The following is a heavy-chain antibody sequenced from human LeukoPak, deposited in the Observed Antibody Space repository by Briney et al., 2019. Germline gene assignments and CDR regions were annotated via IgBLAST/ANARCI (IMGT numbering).Heavy chain of an antibody. CDR2: IIPIFGTA. CDR1: GGTFSSYA. D-gene: IGHD4-17*01. Sequence: GASVKVSCKASGGTFSSYAISWVRQAPGQGLEWMGGIIPIFGTANYAQKFQGRVTITADKSTSTAYMELSSLRSEDTAVYYCARVRVRSTVTTHYFDYWGQGTLVTVSS. CDR3: ARVRVRSTVTTHYFDY. J-gene: IGHJ4*02. V-gene: IGHV1-69*06.